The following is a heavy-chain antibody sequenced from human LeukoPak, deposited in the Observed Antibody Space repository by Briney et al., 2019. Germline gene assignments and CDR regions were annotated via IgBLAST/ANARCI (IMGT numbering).Heavy chain of an antibody. V-gene: IGHV3-48*03. J-gene: IGHJ5*02. CDR2: ISGGGPGI. CDR3: ARVYRDSSGYHNWFDT. CDR1: GFTCSNYE. Sequence: GGSLRLSCAASGFTCSNYEMNWVRQAPGKWLEWVSFISGGGPGIYYADSVRGRFTISRDNAKNSLFQQMNSLRAEDTAVYYCARVYRDSSGYHNWFDTRGQGTLVTVSS. D-gene: IGHD3-22*01.